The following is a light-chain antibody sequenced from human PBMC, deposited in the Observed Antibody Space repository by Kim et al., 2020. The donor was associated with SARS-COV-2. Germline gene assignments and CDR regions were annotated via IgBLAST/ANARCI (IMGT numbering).Light chain of an antibody. Sequence: SPGKRAPLACRASQTVSSNYLAWYQQSPGQAPRLLIFGASSRATGIPDRFTGSGSGTDFTLTISRVEPEDFAVYSCHQYAGSPWTFGQGTKVDIK. CDR2: GAS. J-gene: IGKJ1*01. V-gene: IGKV3-20*01. CDR3: HQYAGSPWT. CDR1: QTVSSNY.